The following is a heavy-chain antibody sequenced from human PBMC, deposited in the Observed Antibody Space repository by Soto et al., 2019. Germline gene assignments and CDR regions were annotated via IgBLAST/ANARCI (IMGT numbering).Heavy chain of an antibody. D-gene: IGHD6-19*01. J-gene: IGHJ3*02. CDR2: IIPIFGTA. Sequence: ASVKVSCKASGGTFSIYAISWVLQAPGQGLEWMGGIIPIFGTANYAQKFQGRVTITADESTSTAYMELSSLRSEDTAVYYCARDQGRWQQKWLVHDAFDIWGQGTMVTVSS. V-gene: IGHV1-69*13. CDR3: ARDQGRWQQKWLVHDAFDI. CDR1: GGTFSIYA.